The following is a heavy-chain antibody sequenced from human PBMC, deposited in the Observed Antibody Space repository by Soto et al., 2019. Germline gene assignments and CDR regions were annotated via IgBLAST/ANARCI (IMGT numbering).Heavy chain of an antibody. CDR3: ARDYYDSSGYYPAQNDFDI. Sequence: GGSLRLSCAASGFTFSSYSMNWVRQAPGKGLEWVSYISSSSSTIYYADSVKGRFTISRDNAKNSLYLQMNSLRDEDTAVYYCARDYYDSSGYYPAQNDFDIWGQGTMVTVSS. CDR1: GFTFSSYS. CDR2: ISSSSSTI. V-gene: IGHV3-48*02. J-gene: IGHJ3*02. D-gene: IGHD3-22*01.